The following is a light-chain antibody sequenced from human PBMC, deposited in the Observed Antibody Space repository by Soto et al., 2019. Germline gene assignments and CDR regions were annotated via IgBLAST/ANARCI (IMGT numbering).Light chain of an antibody. CDR3: CAYTSSSTRV. CDR1: SSDVGLFNY. Sequence: SALTQPASVSGSPGQSISISCTGTSSDVGLFNYVSWYQQHPGKAPKVIIYEVSNRPSGVSNRFSGSKSGNTASLTISGLHVEDEADYYCCAYTSSSTRVFGTGTKLTVL. CDR2: EVS. J-gene: IGLJ1*01. V-gene: IGLV2-14*01.